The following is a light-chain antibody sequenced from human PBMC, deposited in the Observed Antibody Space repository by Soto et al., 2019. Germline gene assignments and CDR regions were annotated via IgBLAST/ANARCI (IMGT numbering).Light chain of an antibody. CDR3: NSYAGSNNVV. V-gene: IGLV2-8*01. Sequence: QSALTQPPSASGSPGQSVTICCTGTSSDVGGYNYVSWYQQHPGKAPKLMIYEVSKRPSGVPDRFSGSKSGNTASLTVSGLQAEDEADYYCNSYAGSNNVVFGVGTKLTVL. J-gene: IGLJ3*02. CDR2: EVS. CDR1: SSDVGGYNY.